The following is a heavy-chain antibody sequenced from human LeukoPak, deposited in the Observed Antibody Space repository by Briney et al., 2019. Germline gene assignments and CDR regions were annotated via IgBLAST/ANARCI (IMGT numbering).Heavy chain of an antibody. J-gene: IGHJ4*02. Sequence: ASVKVSCKASGYTFTGHYMHWVRQAPGQGLEWMGWINPNSGGTNYAQKFQGRVTMTRDTSIGTAYMELSRLRSDDTAVYYCARRSAGISYFFDYWGQGTLVTVSS. D-gene: IGHD6-19*01. CDR3: ARRSAGISYFFDY. CDR1: GYTFTGHY. V-gene: IGHV1-2*02. CDR2: INPNSGGT.